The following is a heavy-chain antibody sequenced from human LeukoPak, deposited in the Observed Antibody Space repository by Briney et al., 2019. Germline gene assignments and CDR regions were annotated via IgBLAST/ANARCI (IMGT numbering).Heavy chain of an antibody. CDR1: GFTFSDYY. J-gene: IGHJ4*02. Sequence: PGGSLRLSCAASGFTFSDYYMSWIRQAPGKGLEWVSYISSSGSNIYYADSVKGRFNISRDKAKKSVYLQMNSLRAEDTAVYYCAREPPGGYYDSSTPDYWGQGTLVTVSS. D-gene: IGHD3-22*01. V-gene: IGHV3-11*04. CDR3: AREPPGGYYDSSTPDY. CDR2: ISSSGSNI.